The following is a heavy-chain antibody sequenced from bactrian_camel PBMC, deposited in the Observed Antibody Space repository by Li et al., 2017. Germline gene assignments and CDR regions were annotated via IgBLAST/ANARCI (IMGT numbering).Heavy chain of an antibody. CDR1: GFPIRRYC. V-gene: IGHV3S1*01. D-gene: IGHD6*01. CDR2: INSGGRST. J-gene: IGHJ6*01. CDR3: AKGGGWYDFGY. Sequence: HVQLVESGGGSVQAGGSLRLSCVAFGFPIRRYCMGWIRQAPGKELEWISSINSGGRSTYYADSVKGRFTVSRINAYNTLHLQLSRLKPEDTAMYYCAKGGGWYDFGYWGQGTQVTVS.